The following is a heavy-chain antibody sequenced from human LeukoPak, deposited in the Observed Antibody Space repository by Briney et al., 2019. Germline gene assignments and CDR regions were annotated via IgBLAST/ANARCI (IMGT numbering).Heavy chain of an antibody. CDR2: IIPIFGTA. CDR1: GGTFSSYA. V-gene: IGHV1-69*13. CDR3: ASSLASNGYFDY. J-gene: IGHJ4*02. Sequence: SVKVSCKASGGTFSSYAISWVRQAPGQGLEWMGGIIPIFGTANYAQKFQGRVTITADESTSTAYMELSSLRSEDTAVYYCASSLASNGYFDYWGQGTLVTVSS. D-gene: IGHD1-1*01.